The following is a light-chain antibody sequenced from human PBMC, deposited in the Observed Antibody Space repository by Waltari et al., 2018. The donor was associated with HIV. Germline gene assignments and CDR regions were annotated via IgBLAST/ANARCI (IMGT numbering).Light chain of an antibody. Sequence: SYVLTQPPSVSVAPGQTARIACGGNSIGHKSVHWYQQKPGQAPVLVVSDDSDRPSGIPERFSGSKSGNAATLTISRVEVGDEADYYCQVWYSLTDPVVFGGGTKLTVL. CDR3: QVWYSLTDPVV. J-gene: IGLJ2*01. CDR1: SIGHKS. V-gene: IGLV3-21*02. CDR2: DDS.